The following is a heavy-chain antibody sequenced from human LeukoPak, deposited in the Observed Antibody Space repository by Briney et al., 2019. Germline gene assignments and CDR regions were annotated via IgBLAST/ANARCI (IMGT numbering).Heavy chain of an antibody. J-gene: IGHJ4*02. CDR2: ISWNSGSI. Sequence: PGRSLRLSCAASGFTFDDYAMHWVRQAPGKGLEWVSGISWNSGSIGYADSVKGRFTISRDNAKNSLYLQMNSLRAEDTALYYCARDSSDRDYWGQGTLVTVSS. CDR1: GFTFDDYA. CDR3: ARDSSDRDY. V-gene: IGHV3-9*01.